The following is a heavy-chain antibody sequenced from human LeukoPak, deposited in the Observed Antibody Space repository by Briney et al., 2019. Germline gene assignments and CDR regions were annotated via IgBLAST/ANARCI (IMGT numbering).Heavy chain of an antibody. CDR2: ISGSGGST. J-gene: IGHJ3*02. V-gene: IGHV3-23*01. D-gene: IGHD5-24*01. CDR1: GFTFSSYA. Sequence: PGGSLRLSCAASGFTFSSYAMSWVRQAPGKGLEWVSAISGSGGSTYYADSVKGRFTISRDNSKNTLYLQMNSLRAEDTAVYYCAKSIQVWDGYNSDAFDIWGQGTMVTVSS. CDR3: AKSIQVWDGYNSDAFDI.